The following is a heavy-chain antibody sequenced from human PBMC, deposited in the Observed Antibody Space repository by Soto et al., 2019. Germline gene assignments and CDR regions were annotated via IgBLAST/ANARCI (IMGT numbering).Heavy chain of an antibody. CDR2: IKSKTDGGTT. CDR1: GFTFSNAW. D-gene: IGHD5-18*01. J-gene: IGHJ6*03. Sequence: GGSLRLSCAASGFTFSNAWMSWVRQAPGKGLEWVGRIKSKTDGGTTDYAAPVKGRFTISRDDSKNTRYLQMNSLKTEDTTVYYCTRDFGYSYGYDYYYYMDVWGKGTTVTVSS. CDR3: TRDFGYSYGYDYYYYMDV. V-gene: IGHV3-15*01.